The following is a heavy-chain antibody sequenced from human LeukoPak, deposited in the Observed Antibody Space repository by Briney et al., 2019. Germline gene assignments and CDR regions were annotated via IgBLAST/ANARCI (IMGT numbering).Heavy chain of an antibody. CDR3: ARVEMATDLGGFDY. CDR1: GYSFTTYW. V-gene: IGHV5-51*01. Sequence: KIGESLKISCKSSGYSFTTYWIGWVRQMPGKGLEWMGIIYPGDSDTRYSPSFQGQVTISADKSISTAYLQWSSLKASDTAMYYCARVEMATDLGGFDYWGQGTLVTVSS. D-gene: IGHD5-24*01. CDR2: IYPGDSDT. J-gene: IGHJ4*02.